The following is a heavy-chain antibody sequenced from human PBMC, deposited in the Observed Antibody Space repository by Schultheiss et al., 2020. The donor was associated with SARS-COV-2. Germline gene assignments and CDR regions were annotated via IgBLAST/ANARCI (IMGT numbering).Heavy chain of an antibody. Sequence: GGSLRLSCAASGFTFSSYGMHWVRQAPGKGLEWVAVIWYDGSNKYYADSVKGRFTISRDNSKNTLYLQMNSLRAEDTAVYYCARGRPYYYDSSGPLNYWGQGTLVTVSS. D-gene: IGHD3-22*01. CDR3: ARGRPYYYDSSGPLNY. V-gene: IGHV3-33*01. CDR2: IWYDGSNK. CDR1: GFTFSSYG. J-gene: IGHJ4*02.